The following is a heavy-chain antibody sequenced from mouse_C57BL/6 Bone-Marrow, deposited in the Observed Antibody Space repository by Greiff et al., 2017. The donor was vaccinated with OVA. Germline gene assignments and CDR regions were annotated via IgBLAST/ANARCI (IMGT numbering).Heavy chain of an antibody. CDR2: IDPSDSYT. CDR1: GYTFTSYW. CDR3: AREERQLSPDY. D-gene: IGHD3-2*02. Sequence: QVQLQQPGAELVKPGASVKLSCKASGYTFTSYWMQWVKQRPGQGLEWIGEIDPSDSYTNYNQKFKGKATLTVDTSSSTAYMQLSSLTSEDSAVYYCAREERQLSPDYWGQGTSVTVSS. J-gene: IGHJ4*01. V-gene: IGHV1-50*01.